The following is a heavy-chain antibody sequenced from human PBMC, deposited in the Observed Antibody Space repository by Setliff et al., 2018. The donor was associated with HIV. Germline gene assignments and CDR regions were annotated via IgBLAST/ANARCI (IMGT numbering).Heavy chain of an antibody. CDR3: TRETGRDNWNPRGTDDY. CDR2: ISGYNGNT. J-gene: IGHJ4*02. D-gene: IGHD1-1*01. CDR1: GYTFTNFA. V-gene: IGHV1-18*01. Sequence: ASVKVSCKASGYTFTNFAINWVRQAPGQGLEWMGWISGYNGNTEYAQRLQGRVTMTTDTFTSTAYMELRSLSSDDTAIYYCTRETGRDNWNPRGTDDYWGQGTLVTVSS.